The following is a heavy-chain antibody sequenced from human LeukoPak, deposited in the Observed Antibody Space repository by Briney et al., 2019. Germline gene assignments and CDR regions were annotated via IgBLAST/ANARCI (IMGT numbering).Heavy chain of an antibody. D-gene: IGHD6-19*01. CDR1: GYTFTNYV. J-gene: IGHJ4*02. V-gene: IGHV1-18*01. Sequence: ASMKVSCKASGYTFTNYVISWVRQAPGQGLEWMGWISTYNGNTNYAQNLQGRVTMTADTSTSTAYMELRSLRSDDTAVYYCAREPGYSSGWMVYWGQGTLVTVSS. CDR3: AREPGYSSGWMVY. CDR2: ISTYNGNT.